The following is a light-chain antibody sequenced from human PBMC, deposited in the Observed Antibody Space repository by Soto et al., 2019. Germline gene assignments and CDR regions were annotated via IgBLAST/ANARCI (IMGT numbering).Light chain of an antibody. J-gene: IGKJ1*01. V-gene: IGKV1-17*01. CDR2: VAS. CDR3: QHYNSYSEA. Sequence: DIQMTQSPSSLSASVGDRVTIICRASQGIRNDLGWYQQKPGKAPKRLIFVASSLESGVPSRFSGSGSGTEFTLTISSLQPDDFATYYCQHYNSYSEAFGQGTKVDIK. CDR1: QGIRND.